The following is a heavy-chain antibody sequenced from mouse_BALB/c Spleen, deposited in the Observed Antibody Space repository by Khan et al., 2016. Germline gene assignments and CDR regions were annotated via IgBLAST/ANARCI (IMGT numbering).Heavy chain of an antibody. CDR1: GDSITSGH. V-gene: IGHV3-8*02. CDR3: ATWDYYGSAFAY. CDR2: ISHSGDS. D-gene: IGHD1-2*01. Sequence: EVQLVESGPSLAKPSQTLSLTCSVTGDSITSGHWNWIRKFPGNKFDFMGYISHSGDSYYNPSLKSRISITRDTSKNQYYLQLNSVTTEDIATYYGATWDYYGSAFAYWGQGTLVTVSA. J-gene: IGHJ3*01.